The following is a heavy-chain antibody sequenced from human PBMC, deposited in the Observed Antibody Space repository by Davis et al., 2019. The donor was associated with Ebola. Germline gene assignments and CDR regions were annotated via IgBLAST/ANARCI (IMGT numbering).Heavy chain of an antibody. V-gene: IGHV3-33*01. CDR3: ARCTGYSSSWLDY. CDR2: IWYDGSNK. J-gene: IGHJ4*02. Sequence: GESLKISCAASGFTFSSYGMHWVRQAPGKGLEWVAVIWYDGSNKYYADSVKGRFTISRDNSKNTLYLQMNSLRAEDTAVNYCARCTGYSSSWLDYWGQGTLVTVSS. CDR1: GFTFSSYG. D-gene: IGHD6-13*01.